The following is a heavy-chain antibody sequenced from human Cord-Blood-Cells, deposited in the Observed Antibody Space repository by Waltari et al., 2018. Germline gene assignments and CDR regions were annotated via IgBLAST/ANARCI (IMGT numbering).Heavy chain of an antibody. CDR3: ARGRPSPGDYFAY. J-gene: IGHJ4*02. CDR1: GGTFSSYA. Sequence: QVQLVQSGAEVKKPGSSVKVSCKASGGTFSSYAISWVRQAPGQGLEWMGGIIPIFGTANYAQKYQGRVTITADESTSTAYMEVSRLRSEDTAVYYCARGRPSPGDYFAYWGQGTLVTVSS. V-gene: IGHV1-69*01. D-gene: IGHD1-26*01. CDR2: IIPIFGTA.